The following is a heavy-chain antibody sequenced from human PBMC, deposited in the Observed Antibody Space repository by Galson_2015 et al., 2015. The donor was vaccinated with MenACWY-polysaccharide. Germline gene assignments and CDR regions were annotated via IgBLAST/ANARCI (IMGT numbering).Heavy chain of an antibody. J-gene: IGHJ4*01. Sequence: SLRLSCAVSGFTLSSYLMTWVRQAPGKGLGWVSYIGTSSSTISYADSVKGRFTITRDNDENSLYLQMNSLRVEDTAVYYCARGYMVRGGYFDPWGHGTLVTVSS. V-gene: IGHV3-48*01. CDR2: IGTSSSTI. CDR1: GFTLSSYL. CDR3: ARGYMVRGGYFDP. D-gene: IGHD3-10*01.